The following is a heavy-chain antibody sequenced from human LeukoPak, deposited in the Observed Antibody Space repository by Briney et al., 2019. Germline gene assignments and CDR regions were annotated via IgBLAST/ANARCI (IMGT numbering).Heavy chain of an antibody. Sequence: SETLSLTCTVSGGSISSYYWSWIRQPAGKGLEWIGRIYTSGSTNYNPSLKSRVTIPVDTSKNQFSLKLSSVTAADTAVYYCARSIAAAGSVDYWGQGTLVTVSS. CDR2: IYTSGST. V-gene: IGHV4-4*07. CDR3: ARSIAAAGSVDY. D-gene: IGHD6-13*01. J-gene: IGHJ4*02. CDR1: GGSISSYY.